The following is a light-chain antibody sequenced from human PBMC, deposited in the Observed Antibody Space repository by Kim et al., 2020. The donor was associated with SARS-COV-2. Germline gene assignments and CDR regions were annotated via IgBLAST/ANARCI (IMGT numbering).Light chain of an antibody. CDR1: NIGSKS. V-gene: IGLV3-21*04. Sequence: VAPGKTARITCGGNNIGSKSVHWYQQKPGQAPVLVIYYDSDRPSGIPERFSGSNSGNTATLTISRVEAGDEADYYCQVWDSSSDPPFGGGTKVTVL. CDR2: YDS. J-gene: IGLJ2*01. CDR3: QVWDSSSDPP.